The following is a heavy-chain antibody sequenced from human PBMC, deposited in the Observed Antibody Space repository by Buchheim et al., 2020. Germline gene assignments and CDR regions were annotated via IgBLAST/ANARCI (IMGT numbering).Heavy chain of an antibody. Sequence: QLQLQESGPGLVKPSETLSLTCTVSGGSISSSSYYWGWIRQPPGKGLEWIGSIYYSGSTYYNPSLKSRVTISVDTPKNQFSLKLSAVTAADTAVYYCASGYDFWSGQNWFDPWGQGTL. D-gene: IGHD3-3*01. CDR2: IYYSGST. J-gene: IGHJ5*02. CDR3: ASGYDFWSGQNWFDP. CDR1: GGSISSSSYY. V-gene: IGHV4-39*01.